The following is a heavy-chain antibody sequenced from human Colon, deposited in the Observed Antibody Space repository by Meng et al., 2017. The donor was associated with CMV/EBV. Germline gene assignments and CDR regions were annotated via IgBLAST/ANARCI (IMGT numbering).Heavy chain of an antibody. J-gene: IGHJ6*02. D-gene: IGHD2-21*01. CDR1: GFSFGSYE. CDR3: ATVVRFPVGGHYYYHGMDV. CDR2: ISSSGSTI. V-gene: IGHV3-48*03. Sequence: GESLKISCAASGFSFGSYEMNWVRQAPGKGLEWVSYISSSGSTIHYADSVNGRFTISRDNVKNSLYLHLNSLRAEDTAVYYCATVVRFPVGGHYYYHGMDVWGQGTTVTVSS.